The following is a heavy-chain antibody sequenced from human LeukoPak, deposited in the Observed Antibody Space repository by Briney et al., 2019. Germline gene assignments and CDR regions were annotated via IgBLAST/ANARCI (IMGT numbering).Heavy chain of an antibody. CDR3: ARRDLRGGEEGIVY. D-gene: IGHD6-25*01. V-gene: IGHV3-48*03. CDR2: ITDSVGNT. CDR1: GFTFSSYE. J-gene: IGHJ4*02. Sequence: PGGSLRLSCAASGFTFSSYEMNWVRQAPGKGREGVSHITDSVGNTHYADSVKGRFNISRDNAMNELYLQMSSLRAEDTAVYYCARRDLRGGEEGIVYWGEGTLVTVS.